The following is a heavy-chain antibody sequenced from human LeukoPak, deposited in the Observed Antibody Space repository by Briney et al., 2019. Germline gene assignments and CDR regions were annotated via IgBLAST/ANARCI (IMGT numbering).Heavy chain of an antibody. J-gene: IGHJ4*02. CDR1: GGSFSGYY. CDR3: AKQRTTVTSGPLDY. CDR2: INHSGST. Sequence: SETLSLTCAVYGGSFSGYYWSWIRQPPGKGLEWIGEINHSGSTNYNPSLKSRVTISVDTSKNQFSLKLSSVTAADTAVYYCAKQRTTVTSGPLDYWGQGTLVTASS. V-gene: IGHV4-34*01. D-gene: IGHD4-17*01.